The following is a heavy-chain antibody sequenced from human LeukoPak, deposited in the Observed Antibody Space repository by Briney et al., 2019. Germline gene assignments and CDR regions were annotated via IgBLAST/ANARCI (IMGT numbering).Heavy chain of an antibody. D-gene: IGHD3-22*01. J-gene: IGHJ4*02. V-gene: IGHV4-34*01. CDR1: GGSFSGYY. CDR3: ARGSADYYDSSGYSRGHFDY. Sequence: SKTLSLTCAVYGGSFSGYYWSWIRQPPGKGLEWIGEINHSGSTNYNPSLKSRVTISVDTSKNQFSLKLSSVTAADTAVYYCARGSADYYDSSGYSRGHFDYWGQGTLVTVSS. CDR2: INHSGST.